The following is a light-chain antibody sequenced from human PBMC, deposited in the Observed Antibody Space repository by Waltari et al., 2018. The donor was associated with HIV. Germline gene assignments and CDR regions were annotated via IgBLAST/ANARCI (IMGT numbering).Light chain of an antibody. J-gene: IGKJ4*01. V-gene: IGKV1D-16*01. CDR1: QGVSSW. CDR2: AAT. Sequence: DIQMTQSPSSLSASVGDRLTITCRASQGVSSWVAWYQHKPDKAPKALIYAATNLQSGVPSRFSGSGSGTIFTLITSSLQPEDFATYYCQQYKTFPLTFGGGTKV. CDR3: QQYKTFPLT.